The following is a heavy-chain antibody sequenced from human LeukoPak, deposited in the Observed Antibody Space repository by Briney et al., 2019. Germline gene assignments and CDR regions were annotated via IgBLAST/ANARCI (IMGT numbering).Heavy chain of an antibody. CDR2: LWYDGSNK. CDR1: GFTFIGYG. Sequence: GGSLRLSCAASGFTFIGYGFHWFGQAPGKGRRWGAVLWYDGSNKYYADSVKGRFTISRDNSKNTLYLQMNSLRAEDTAVYYCAKEGYYDFWSGPLDYWGQGTLVTVSS. D-gene: IGHD3-3*01. J-gene: IGHJ4*02. V-gene: IGHV3-33*06. CDR3: AKEGYYDFWSGPLDY.